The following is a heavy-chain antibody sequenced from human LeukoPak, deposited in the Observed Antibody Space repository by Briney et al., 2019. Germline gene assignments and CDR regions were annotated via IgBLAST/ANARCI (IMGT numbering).Heavy chain of an antibody. Sequence: SETLSLTCAIYGGSFNVYYWGWVRQPPGKELEWIGEVSHSGTTNYNPSLKSRLSISIDASKRQLTLKLSSVNAADTGVYYCATKDDSDHHYGGFDTWGQGTTVTVS. J-gene: IGHJ3*02. CDR3: ATKDDSDHHYGGFDT. CDR1: GGSFNVYY. D-gene: IGHD4-23*01. V-gene: IGHV4-34*01. CDR2: VSHSGTT.